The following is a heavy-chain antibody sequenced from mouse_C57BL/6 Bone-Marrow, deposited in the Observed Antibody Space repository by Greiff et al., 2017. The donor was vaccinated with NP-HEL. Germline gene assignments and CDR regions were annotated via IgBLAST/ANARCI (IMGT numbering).Heavy chain of an antibody. CDR1: GFTFSSYA. J-gene: IGHJ1*03. CDR2: ISSGGDYI. CDR3: TRGDITTVVATRWYFDV. D-gene: IGHD1-1*01. Sequence: EVQLVESGEGLVKPGGSLKLSCAASGFTFSSYAMSWVRQTPEKRLEWVAYISSGGDYIYYADTVKGRFTISRDNARNTLYLQMSSLKSEDTAMYYCTRGDITTVVATRWYFDVWGTGTTVTVSS. V-gene: IGHV5-9-1*02.